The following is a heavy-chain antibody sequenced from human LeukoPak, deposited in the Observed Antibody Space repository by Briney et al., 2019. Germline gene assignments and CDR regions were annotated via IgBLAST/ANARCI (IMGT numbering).Heavy chain of an antibody. CDR2: IYTSGST. D-gene: IGHD6-19*01. Sequence: SETLSLTCTVSGGSISSYYWSWIRQPAGKGLECIGRIYTSGSTNYNPSLKSRVTMSVDTSKNQFSLKPSSVTAADTAVYYCAKYSSGWFHRTFDYWGQGTLVTVSS. J-gene: IGHJ4*02. CDR1: GGSISSYY. CDR3: AKYSSGWFHRTFDY. V-gene: IGHV4-4*07.